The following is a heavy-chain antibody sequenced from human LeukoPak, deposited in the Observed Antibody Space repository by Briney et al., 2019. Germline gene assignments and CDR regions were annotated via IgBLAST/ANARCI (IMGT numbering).Heavy chain of an antibody. CDR2: ISSSSSYI. V-gene: IGHV3-21*01. CDR3: ARDGYSSDYY. CDR1: GFTFSSYS. Sequence: XGSXXXXXAASGFTFSSYSMNWVRQAPGKGLEWVSSISSSSSYIYYADSVKGRFTISRDNAKNSLYLQMNSLRAEDTAVYYCARDGYSSDYYWGQGTLVTVSS. D-gene: IGHD6-19*01. J-gene: IGHJ4*02.